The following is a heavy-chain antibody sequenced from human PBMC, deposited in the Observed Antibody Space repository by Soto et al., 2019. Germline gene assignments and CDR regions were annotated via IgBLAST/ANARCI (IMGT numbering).Heavy chain of an antibody. CDR2: FDPEDGET. CDR3: AKDGVRKMTTLNWFAP. V-gene: IGHV1-24*01. J-gene: IGHJ5*02. Sequence: GASVKVSCKVSGYTLTDLSMHWVRQAPGKGLEWMGGFDPEDGETIYAQKFQGRVTMTEDTSTDTAYMELSSLRSEDTAVYYCAKDGVRKMTTLNWFAPWGQGTLVTVSS. CDR1: GYTLTDLS. D-gene: IGHD4-17*01.